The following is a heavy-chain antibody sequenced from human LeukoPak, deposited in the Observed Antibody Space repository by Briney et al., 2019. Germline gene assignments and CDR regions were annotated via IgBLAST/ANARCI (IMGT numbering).Heavy chain of an antibody. CDR2: IYPGDSDT. V-gene: IGHV5-51*01. D-gene: IGHD3-22*01. J-gene: IGHJ3*02. CDR3: AIAFYYENSGHEAFDI. CDR1: GYTFASYW. Sequence: GESLKISCKGSGYTFASYWIAWVRQMPGKGLEWMGIIYPGDSDTTYSPSFQGQVTISTDKSISTAYLQWSSLKASDTAIYYCAIAFYYENSGHEAFDIWGQGTMVTVSS.